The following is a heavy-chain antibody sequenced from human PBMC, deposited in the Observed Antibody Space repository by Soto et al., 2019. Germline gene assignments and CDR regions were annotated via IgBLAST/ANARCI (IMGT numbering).Heavy chain of an antibody. J-gene: IGHJ6*02. CDR2: INHSGST. CDR3: ARGGRETVTHYYYYSMDV. D-gene: IGHD4-17*01. V-gene: IGHV4-34*01. CDR1: GGSFSGYY. Sequence: QVQLQQWGAGLLKPSETLSLTCAVYGGSFSGYYWSWIRQPPGKELEWIGEINHSGSTNYNPSLRSLATMSVDTAKTQFSLKLSSVAAADTAVYYCARGGRETVTHYYYYSMDVWGQGTTVTVSS.